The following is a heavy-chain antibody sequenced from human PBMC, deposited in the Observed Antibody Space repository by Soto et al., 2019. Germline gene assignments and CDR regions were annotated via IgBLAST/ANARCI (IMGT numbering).Heavy chain of an antibody. V-gene: IGHV4-34*01. Sequence: PSEPLSLPCAVYGGSFSDYYWRWIRQPPGKGLEWIGNIYFRGNTYYNPSLQTRVTISLDKSKSQFSLKLNSVTAADSAVYFCARLEGLATISYYFDFWGQGALVTVSS. CDR1: GGSFSDYY. CDR2: IYFRGNT. CDR3: ARLEGLATISYYFDF. J-gene: IGHJ4*02. D-gene: IGHD3-9*01.